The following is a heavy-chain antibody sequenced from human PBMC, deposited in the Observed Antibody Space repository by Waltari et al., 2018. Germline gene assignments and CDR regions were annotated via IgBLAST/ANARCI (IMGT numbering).Heavy chain of an antibody. J-gene: IGHJ4*02. V-gene: IGHV3-48*03. CDR1: GFTFSSYE. CDR2: ISSSGSTI. CDR3: ASGIIAVAGGDY. D-gene: IGHD6-19*01. Sequence: EVQLVESGGGLVQPGGSLRLSCAASGFTFSSYEMTWVRQAPGKGLEWVSYISSSGSTIYYADSVKGRFTISRDNAKNSLYLQMNSLRAEDTAVYYCASGIIAVAGGDYWGQGTLVTVSS.